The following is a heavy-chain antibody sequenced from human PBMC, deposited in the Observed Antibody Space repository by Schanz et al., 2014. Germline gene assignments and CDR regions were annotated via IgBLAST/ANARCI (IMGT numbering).Heavy chain of an antibody. V-gene: IGHV3-33*06. Sequence: VQLVESGGGLVQPGGSLRLSCVASGFTFSNAWMNWVRQGPGNRLEWVAVIWYDGNNKYYADSVKGRFTISRDNSKNTLYLQMNSLRAEDTALYYCAKDPHRDYGGKPQAFDIWGQGTMVTVSS. D-gene: IGHD4-17*01. CDR3: AKDPHRDYGGKPQAFDI. CDR2: IWYDGNNK. J-gene: IGHJ3*02. CDR1: GFTFSNAW.